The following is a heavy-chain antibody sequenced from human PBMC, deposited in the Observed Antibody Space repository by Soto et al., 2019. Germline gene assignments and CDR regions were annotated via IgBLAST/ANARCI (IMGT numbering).Heavy chain of an antibody. CDR1: GGTFSSYT. CDR2: IIPILGIA. D-gene: IGHD6-19*01. Sequence: QVQLVQSGAEVKKPGSSVKVSCKASGGTFSSYTISWVRQAPGQGLEWMGRIIPILGIANYAQKFQGRVTITXAKXTXLAYMELSSLRSEDTAVYYCATPAGYSTGWWDAFDIWGQGTMVTVSS. V-gene: IGHV1-69*02. J-gene: IGHJ3*02. CDR3: ATPAGYSTGWWDAFDI.